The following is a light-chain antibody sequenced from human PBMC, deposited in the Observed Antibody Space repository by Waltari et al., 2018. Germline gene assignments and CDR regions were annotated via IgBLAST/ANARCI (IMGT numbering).Light chain of an antibody. Sequence: EVVMTQSPATLSVSPGERVTLSCRASQSVGNDLAWYQQRPGQAPRPLIYSASTRAICIPARFSGSGSGTEFTLTISGMESDDFAVYYCQHYHDWPPGAFGPGTKVD. CDR1: QSVGND. CDR3: QHYHDWPPGA. J-gene: IGKJ3*01. V-gene: IGKV3-15*01. CDR2: SAS.